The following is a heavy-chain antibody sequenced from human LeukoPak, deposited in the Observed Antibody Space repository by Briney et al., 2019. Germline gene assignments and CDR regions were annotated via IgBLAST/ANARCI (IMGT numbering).Heavy chain of an antibody. J-gene: IGHJ4*02. D-gene: IGHD6-19*01. Sequence: PSEILSLTCTVSGYSISSGYYWGWIRQPPGKRLEWIGSIYHSGSTYYNPSLKSRVTISVDTSKNQFSLKLSSVTAADTAVYYCAGYSSGFPLRGPIDYWGQGTLVTVSS. V-gene: IGHV4-38-2*02. CDR2: IYHSGST. CDR1: GYSISSGYY. CDR3: AGYSSGFPLRGPIDY.